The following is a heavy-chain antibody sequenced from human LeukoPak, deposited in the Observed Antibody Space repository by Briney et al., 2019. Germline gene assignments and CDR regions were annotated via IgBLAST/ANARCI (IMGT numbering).Heavy chain of an antibody. V-gene: IGHV3-30-3*01. J-gene: IGHJ4*02. D-gene: IGHD2-15*01. CDR2: ISYDGSNK. Sequence: PGGSLRLSCAASGFTLSSYAMHWVRQAPGKGLEWVAVISYDGSNKYYADSVKGRFTISRDNSKNTLYLQMNSLRAEDTAVYYCASGLPFDYWGQGTLVTVSS. CDR3: ASGLPFDY. CDR1: GFTLSSYA.